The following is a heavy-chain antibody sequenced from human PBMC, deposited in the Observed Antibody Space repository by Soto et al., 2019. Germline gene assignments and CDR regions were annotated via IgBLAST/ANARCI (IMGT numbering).Heavy chain of an antibody. CDR2: ISYDGSNK. CDR3: AKKPSGAYYYYYYMDV. CDR1: GFTFSSYG. V-gene: IGHV3-30*18. D-gene: IGHD3-10*01. J-gene: IGHJ6*03. Sequence: GGSLRLSCAASGFTFSSYGMHWVRQAPGKGLEWVSVISYDGSNKYYADSVKGRFTISRDNSKNTLYLQMNSLRAEDTAVHYCAKKPSGAYYYYYYMDVWGKGTTVTVSS.